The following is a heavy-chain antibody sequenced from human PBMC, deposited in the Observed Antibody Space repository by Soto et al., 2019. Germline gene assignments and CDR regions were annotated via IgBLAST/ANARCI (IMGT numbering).Heavy chain of an antibody. CDR2: ISGSGSST. CDR1: GFTFSTYA. V-gene: IGHV3-23*01. J-gene: IGHJ4*02. Sequence: PRGSLRLSYAASGFTFSTYAMSWVRQAPGKGLEWVSGISGSGSSTYYADSVKGRFTISRDNSQNTLYLQMNSLRAEDTAVYYCAKFSGGSCYYNYFDYWGQGTLVTVSS. D-gene: IGHD2-15*01. CDR3: AKFSGGSCYYNYFDY.